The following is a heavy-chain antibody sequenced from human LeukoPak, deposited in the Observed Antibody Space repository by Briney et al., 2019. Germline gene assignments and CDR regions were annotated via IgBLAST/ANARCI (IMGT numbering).Heavy chain of an antibody. D-gene: IGHD6-19*01. CDR2: IYTSGST. Sequence: PSETLSLPCTVSGGPISSYYWSWIRQPAGKGLEWIGRIYTSGSTNYNPSLKSRVTMSVDTSKNQFSLKLSSVTAADTAVYYCARVSSSGRPDYWGQGTLVTVSS. CDR1: GGPISSYY. J-gene: IGHJ4*02. V-gene: IGHV4-4*07. CDR3: ARVSSSGRPDY.